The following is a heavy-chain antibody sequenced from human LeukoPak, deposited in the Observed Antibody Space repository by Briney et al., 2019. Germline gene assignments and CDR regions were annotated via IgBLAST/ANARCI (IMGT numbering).Heavy chain of an antibody. CDR1: GFTVSDYY. CDR3: ARGHYNMDV. CDR2: IVHTGNGM. V-gene: IGHV3-11*01. J-gene: IGHJ6*02. Sequence: GGSLRLAWAASGFTVSDYYMTWIRQAAGKGLEWVAHIVHTGNGMYYADSGNGRFTISSDNANNSLFLQMDSLRAEDTAVYYCARGHYNMDVWGQGTTVIVSS.